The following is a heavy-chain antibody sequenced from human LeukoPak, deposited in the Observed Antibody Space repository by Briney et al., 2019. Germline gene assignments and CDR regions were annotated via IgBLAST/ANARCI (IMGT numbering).Heavy chain of an antibody. Sequence: GGSLRLSCAASGFTFSSYWMHWVRQAPGKGLVWVSRINSDGSNTSYADSVKGLFTISRDNAKNTLYLQMNSLRTEDTAVYYCASITTVTTMALDIWGQGTMVTVSS. CDR3: ASITTVTTMALDI. CDR2: INSDGSNT. J-gene: IGHJ3*02. V-gene: IGHV3-74*01. D-gene: IGHD4-17*01. CDR1: GFTFSSYW.